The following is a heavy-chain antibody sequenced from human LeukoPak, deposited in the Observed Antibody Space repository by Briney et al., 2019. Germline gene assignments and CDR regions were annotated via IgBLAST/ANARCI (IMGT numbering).Heavy chain of an antibody. Sequence: PGGSLRLSCAASGFTFSDYYMSWIRQAPGKGLEWVSYIGSSGTSIYYADSVMGRFTISRDNAKNSLYLQMNSLRAEDSAVYYCARLYGSGTSYNLDYWGQGSLVTVSS. CDR3: ARLYGSGTSYNLDY. V-gene: IGHV3-11*01. CDR1: GFTFSDYY. CDR2: IGSSGTSI. D-gene: IGHD3-10*01. J-gene: IGHJ4*02.